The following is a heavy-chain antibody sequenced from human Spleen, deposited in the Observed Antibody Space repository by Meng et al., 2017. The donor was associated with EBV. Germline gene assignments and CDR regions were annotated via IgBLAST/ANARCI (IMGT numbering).Heavy chain of an antibody. CDR1: GGTFSSYA. J-gene: IGHJ5*02. Sequence: VLRVHSGDGEKKRWSSVKGSCKASGGTFSSYAISWVRQAPGQGLEWMGGIIPIFGTANYAQKFQGRVTITADESTSTAYMELSSLRSEDTAVYYCARGGSSWYRWFDPWGQGTLVTVSS. V-gene: IGHV1-69*01. CDR3: ARGGSSWYRWFDP. D-gene: IGHD6-13*01. CDR2: IIPIFGTA.